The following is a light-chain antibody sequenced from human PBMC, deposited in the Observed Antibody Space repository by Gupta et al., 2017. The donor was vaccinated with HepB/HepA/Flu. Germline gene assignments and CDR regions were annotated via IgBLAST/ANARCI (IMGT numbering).Light chain of an antibody. CDR3: QQYDNSPWT. CDR1: QSVSSY. Sequence: EIVMTHSPATLSVPPVKIATHSCRASQSVSSYLAWYQQKPGQAPRLLIYGASTRATGVPARFSGSGSGTEFTLTISSLQSEDVAVYYCQQYDNSPWTFGQGTXVEIK. J-gene: IGKJ1*01. CDR2: GAS. V-gene: IGKV3-15*01.